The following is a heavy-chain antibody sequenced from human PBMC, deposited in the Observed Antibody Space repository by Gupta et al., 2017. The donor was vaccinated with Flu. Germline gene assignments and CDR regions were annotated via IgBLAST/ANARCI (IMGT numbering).Heavy chain of an antibody. CDR3: ARTSTVSYWYFDL. D-gene: IGHD1-26*01. V-gene: IGHV3-66*02. CDR1: GFPVSSNY. J-gene: IGHJ2*01. CDR2: IYSDGST. Sequence: VQLVESGGGLVQPGGSLRLSCAASGFPVSSNYMSWVRQAPGKGLEWVSFIYSDGSTYYADSWKGRFTISRDNSKNTLYLQMNSLRAVDTAVYYCARTSTVSYWYFDLWGRGTLVTVSS.